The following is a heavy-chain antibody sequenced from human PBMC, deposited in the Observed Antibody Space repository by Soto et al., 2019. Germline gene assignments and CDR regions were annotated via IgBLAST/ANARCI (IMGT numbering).Heavy chain of an antibody. V-gene: IGHV3-23*01. CDR1: GFTFTSYG. Sequence: EVQLLESGGGLLQPGGSLRLACEASGFTFTSYGMSWVRQAPGKGLEWVSSFSGTGGNTYYADSVKGRFTISRDNFKNTLYLQVNSLRPDDTAVYYCARGGVMDVWGQGTTVTVSS. J-gene: IGHJ6*02. CDR2: FSGTGGNT. CDR3: ARGGVMDV.